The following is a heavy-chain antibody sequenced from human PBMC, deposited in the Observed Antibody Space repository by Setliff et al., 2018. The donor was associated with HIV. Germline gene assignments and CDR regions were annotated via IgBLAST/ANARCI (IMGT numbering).Heavy chain of an antibody. V-gene: IGHV1-8*03. Sequence: ASVKVSCKASGYSFTSYDINWVRQATGQGLEWMGWMNPNSGNTGYAQKFQGRVTITADESTSTAYMDLSSLTSDDTAVYYCATSPRGTYYDILSGRPRGWFDPWGQGTLVTVSS. CDR3: ATSPRGTYYDILSGRPRGWFDP. D-gene: IGHD3-9*01. CDR2: MNPNSGNT. CDR1: GYSFTSYD. J-gene: IGHJ5*02.